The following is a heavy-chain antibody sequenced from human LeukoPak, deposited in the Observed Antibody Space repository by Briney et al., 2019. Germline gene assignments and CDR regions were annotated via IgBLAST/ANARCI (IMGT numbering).Heavy chain of an antibody. V-gene: IGHV4-59*01. J-gene: IGHJ4*02. D-gene: IGHD1-26*01. CDR2: IYYSGNP. CDR3: ARDQYSGRLDY. CDR1: GGSISSYY. Sequence: PSETLSLTCTVSGGSISSYYWSWIRQPPRKGLEWIGYIYYSGNPDYNPSLKSRVTISIDTSKNQFSLKLSSVTAADTAVYYCARDQYSGRLDYWGQGTLVTVSS.